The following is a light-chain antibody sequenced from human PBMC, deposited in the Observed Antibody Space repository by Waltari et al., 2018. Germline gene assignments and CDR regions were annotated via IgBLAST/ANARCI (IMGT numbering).Light chain of an antibody. J-gene: IGKJ1*01. V-gene: IGKV3-20*01. CDR2: HAS. CDR1: QSVSTY. Sequence: EIVLTQSPGTVSLSTGDRATFSCWASQSVSTYLAWSQQKPGQAPRLLIYHASTRATGIPDRFSGSGSGTDFSLTISRLEPEDFAMYYCHQYVESPATFGQGTKVEIK. CDR3: HQYVESPAT.